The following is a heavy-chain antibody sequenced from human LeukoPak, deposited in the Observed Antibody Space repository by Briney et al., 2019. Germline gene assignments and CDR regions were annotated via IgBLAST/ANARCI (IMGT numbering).Heavy chain of an antibody. CDR3: ARGQRGYSYGNYFDY. V-gene: IGHV1-2*02. Sequence: ASVKVSCKASGYTFTGYYMHWVRQAPGQGLEWMGWINPNSGGTNYAQKFKGRVTMTRDTSISTAYMELSRLRYDDTAVYYCARGQRGYSYGNYFDYWGQGTLVTVSS. CDR2: INPNSGGT. J-gene: IGHJ4*02. CDR1: GYTFTGYY. D-gene: IGHD5-18*01.